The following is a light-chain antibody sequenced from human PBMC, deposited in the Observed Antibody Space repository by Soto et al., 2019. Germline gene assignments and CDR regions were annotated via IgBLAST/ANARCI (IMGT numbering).Light chain of an antibody. CDR3: GSYGGINKPYV. J-gene: IGLJ1*01. Sequence: QSVLTQPPSASGSPGQSVTISCTGTSSDVGGYNYVSWYQHHPGKAPKLMIYEVSKRPSGVPDRFSGSKSGNTASLTVSGLQAEDEADYYCGSYGGINKPYVFGTGTKVTVL. V-gene: IGLV2-8*01. CDR2: EVS. CDR1: SSDVGGYNY.